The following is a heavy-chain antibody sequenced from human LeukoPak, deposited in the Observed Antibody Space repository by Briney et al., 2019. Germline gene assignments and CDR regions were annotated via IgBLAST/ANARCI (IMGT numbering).Heavy chain of an antibody. V-gene: IGHV4-39*07. CDR3: ARAKYDYYYYYMDV. Sequence: SETLSLTCTVSGGSISSSSYYWGWIRQPPGKGLEWIGSIYYSGSTYYNPSLKSRVTISVDTSKNQFSLKLSSVTAADTAVYYCARAKYDYYYYYMDVWGKGTTVTVSS. CDR2: IYYSGST. CDR1: GGSISSSSYY. J-gene: IGHJ6*03.